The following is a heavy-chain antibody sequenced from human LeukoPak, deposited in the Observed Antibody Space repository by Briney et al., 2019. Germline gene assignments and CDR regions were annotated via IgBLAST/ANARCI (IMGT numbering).Heavy chain of an antibody. CDR1: GGSISSGGYY. CDR3: AREKYYYGSGSWYYFDY. Sequence: SETLSLTCTVSGGSISSGGYYWSWIRQHPGKGLEWIGYIYYSGSTYYNPSLKSRVTISVDTSKNQFSLKLSSVTAADTAVYYCAREKYYYGSGSWYYFDYWGQGTLVTVSS. V-gene: IGHV4-31*03. D-gene: IGHD3-10*01. J-gene: IGHJ4*02. CDR2: IYYSGST.